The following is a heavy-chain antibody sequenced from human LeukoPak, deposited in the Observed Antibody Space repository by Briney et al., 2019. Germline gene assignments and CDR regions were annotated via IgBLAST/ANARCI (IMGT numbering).Heavy chain of an antibody. D-gene: IGHD3-10*01. CDR2: MNPNSGNT. CDR3: ARNVAGSRQFDS. Sequence: ASVKVSCKASGYPFTSYDINWVRQATGQGLEWMGWMNPNSGNTGYAQKFQGRVTMTRNTPISTAYMDLSSLRSEDTAVYYCARNVAGSRQFDSWGQGTLVTVSS. CDR1: GYPFTSYD. J-gene: IGHJ4*02. V-gene: IGHV1-8*01.